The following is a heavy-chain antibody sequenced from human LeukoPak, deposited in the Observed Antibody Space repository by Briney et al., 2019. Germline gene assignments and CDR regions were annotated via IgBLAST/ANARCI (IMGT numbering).Heavy chain of an antibody. CDR1: GGTFSGYY. J-gene: IGHJ3*02. CDR3: AREPGIAAADDAFDI. CDR2: IYTSGST. Sequence: PSETLSLTCAVYGGTFSGYYWSWIRQPAGKGLEWTGRIYTSGSTNYNPSLKSRVTISVDTSKNQFSLKLSSVTAADTAVYYCAREPGIAAADDAFDIWGQGTMVTVSS. V-gene: IGHV4-59*10. D-gene: IGHD6-13*01.